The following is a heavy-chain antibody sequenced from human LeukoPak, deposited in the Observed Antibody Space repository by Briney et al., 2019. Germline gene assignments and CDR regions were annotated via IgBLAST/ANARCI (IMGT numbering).Heavy chain of an antibody. CDR3: AKDITSSSGWNWFDP. J-gene: IGHJ5*02. Sequence: PGGSLRLSCAASGFTFSSYGMHWVRQAPGKGLEWVAVIWYDGSNKYYADSVKGRFTISRDNAKNSLYLQMNSLRAEDTALYYCAKDITSSSGWNWFDPWGQGTLVTVSS. D-gene: IGHD6-19*01. CDR2: IWYDGSNK. V-gene: IGHV3-33*03. CDR1: GFTFSSYG.